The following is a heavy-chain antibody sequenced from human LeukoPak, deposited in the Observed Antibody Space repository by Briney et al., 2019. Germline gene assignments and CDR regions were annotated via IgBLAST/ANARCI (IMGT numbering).Heavy chain of an antibody. J-gene: IGHJ4*02. D-gene: IGHD6-6*01. CDR2: ISSDGSST. CDR3: ARDQRVTGRPDIDY. Sequence: GGSLRLYCAAFGFTFRNHWMHWGRQTKGNLLVLVSRISSDGSSTTYADSVKGRFTVSRDNAKNTLYLQMNNLRAEDTAMYYCARDQRVTGRPDIDYWGQGTLVIVSS. CDR1: GFTFRNHW. V-gene: IGHV3-74*03.